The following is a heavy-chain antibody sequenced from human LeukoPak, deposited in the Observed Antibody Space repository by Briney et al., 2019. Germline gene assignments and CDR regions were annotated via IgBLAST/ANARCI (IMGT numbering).Heavy chain of an antibody. CDR2: IYYSGST. CDR3: ARRSEYSSSSALRDY. D-gene: IGHD6-6*01. J-gene: IGHJ4*02. CDR1: GGSISSSSYY. Sequence: PSETLSLTCTVSGGSISSSSYYWGWIRQPPGKGLEWIGSIYYSGSTYYNPSLKSRVTISVDTSKNQFSLKLSSVTAADTAVYYCARRSEYSSSSALRDYWGQGTLVTVSS. V-gene: IGHV4-39*01.